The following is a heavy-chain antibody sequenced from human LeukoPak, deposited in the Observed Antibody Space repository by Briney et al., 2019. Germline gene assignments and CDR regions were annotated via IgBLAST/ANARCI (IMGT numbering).Heavy chain of an antibody. D-gene: IGHD3-3*01. V-gene: IGHV1-2*02. CDR1: GYTFTGYY. J-gene: IGHJ4*02. CDR3: ARGPEWLLWYFDY. Sequence: GASVKVSCKASGYTFTGYYMHWVRQAPGQGLEWMGWINPNSGGTNYAQKFQGRVTMTRDTSISTAYMELSRLRPDDTAVYYCARGPEWLLWYFDYWGQGTLVTVSS. CDR2: INPNSGGT.